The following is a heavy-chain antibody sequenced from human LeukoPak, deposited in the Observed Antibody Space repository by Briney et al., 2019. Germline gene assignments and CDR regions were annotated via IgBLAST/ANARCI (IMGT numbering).Heavy chain of an antibody. J-gene: IGHJ4*02. D-gene: IGHD4-17*01. CDR3: AKRPSDYGDYVSYFDY. V-gene: IGHV3-30*18. CDR1: GFTFSKHG. CDR2: ISDDGRSK. Sequence: GGALRLSCAASGFTFSKHGMHWVRQAPGKGLEWVGVISDDGRSKDYADSVKGRFTISRDNSKDTLYLQMNSLRDEDTAVYHCAKRPSDYGDYVSYFDYWGQGTLVTVSS.